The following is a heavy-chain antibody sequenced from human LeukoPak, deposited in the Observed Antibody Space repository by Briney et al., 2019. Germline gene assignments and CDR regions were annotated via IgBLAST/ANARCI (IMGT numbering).Heavy chain of an antibody. CDR3: AREQWSRLD. Sequence: KAGGSLRLSCAASGFTYSTYSMNWVRQAPGKGLEWVSSISSTSSYIYYADSVKGRFTISRDNAKNPLYLQMNSLRAEDTAVYYCAREQWSRLDWGQGTLVTVSS. V-gene: IGHV3-21*01. D-gene: IGHD2-8*01. J-gene: IGHJ4*02. CDR1: GFTYSTYS. CDR2: ISSTSSYI.